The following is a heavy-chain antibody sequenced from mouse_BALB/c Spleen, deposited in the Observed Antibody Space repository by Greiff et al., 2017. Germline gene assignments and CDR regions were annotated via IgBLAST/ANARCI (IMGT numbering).Heavy chain of an antibody. D-gene: IGHD2-4*01. Sequence: VQLVESGPGLVQPSQSLSITCTVSGFSLTSYGVHWVRQSPGKGLEWLGVIWSGGSTDYNAAFISRLSISKDNSKSQVFFKMNSLQANDTAIYYCARNGGMITTSFAYWGQGTLVTVSA. J-gene: IGHJ3*01. V-gene: IGHV2-2*02. CDR2: IWSGGST. CDR3: ARNGGMITTSFAY. CDR1: GFSLTSYG.